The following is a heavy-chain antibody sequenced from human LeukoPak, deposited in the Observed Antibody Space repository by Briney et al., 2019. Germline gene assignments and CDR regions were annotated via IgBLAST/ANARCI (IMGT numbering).Heavy chain of an antibody. D-gene: IGHD3-16*01. CDR3: ARWGSEISFDY. CDR1: GGSISSYY. J-gene: IGHJ4*02. Sequence: SETLSLTCTVSGGSISSYYWSWIRQPPGKGLEWIGYIYYSGSTNYNPSLKSRVTISVDTSKNQFSLKLSSVTAADTAVYYCARWGSEISFDYWGQGTLVTVSS. V-gene: IGHV4-59*01. CDR2: IYYSGST.